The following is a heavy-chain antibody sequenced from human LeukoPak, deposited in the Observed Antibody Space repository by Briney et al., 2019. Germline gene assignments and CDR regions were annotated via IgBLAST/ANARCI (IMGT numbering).Heavy chain of an antibody. D-gene: IGHD4-17*01. CDR3: AKARSSTVTTSFDY. CDR1: GFTFSSYS. CDR2: ISSSSSYI. V-gene: IGHV3-21*04. J-gene: IGHJ4*02. Sequence: GGSLRLSCAASGFTFSSYSMNWVRQAPGKGLEWVSSISSSSSYIYYADSVKGRFTISRDNAKNSLYLQMNSLRAEDTAVYYCAKARSSTVTTSFDYWGQGTLVTVSS.